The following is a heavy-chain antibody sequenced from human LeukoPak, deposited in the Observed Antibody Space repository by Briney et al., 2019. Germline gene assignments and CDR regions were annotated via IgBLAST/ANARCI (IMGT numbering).Heavy chain of an antibody. CDR1: GFTFSDYY. D-gene: IGHD3-22*01. CDR3: ARVLSSGYAPFDY. Sequence: GGSLRPSCAASGFTFSDYYMSWIRQAPGKGLEWVSYISSSGSSMYYADSVKGRFTISRDNAKHSVHLQMNSLRAEDTAVYYCARVLSSGYAPFDYWGQGTLVTVSS. V-gene: IGHV3-11*01. J-gene: IGHJ4*02. CDR2: ISSSGSSM.